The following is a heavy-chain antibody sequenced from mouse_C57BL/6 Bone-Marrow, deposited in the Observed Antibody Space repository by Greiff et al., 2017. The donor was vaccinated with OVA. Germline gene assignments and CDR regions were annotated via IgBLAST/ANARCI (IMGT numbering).Heavy chain of an antibody. CDR3: ARCPHYYGSSVLFDY. Sequence: QVQLQQSGAELARPGASVKMSCKASGYTFTSYTMHWVKQRPGQGLEWIGYINPSSGYTKYNQKFKDKATLTADKSSSTAYMQLSSLTSEDSAVYYCARCPHYYGSSVLFDYWGQGTTLTVSS. CDR1: GYTFTSYT. CDR2: INPSSGYT. D-gene: IGHD1-1*01. V-gene: IGHV1-4*01. J-gene: IGHJ2*01.